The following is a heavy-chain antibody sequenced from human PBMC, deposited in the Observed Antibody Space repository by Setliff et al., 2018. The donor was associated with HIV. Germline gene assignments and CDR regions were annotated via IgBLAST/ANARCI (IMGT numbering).Heavy chain of an antibody. V-gene: IGHV3-48*01. D-gene: IGHD2-2*01. CDR3: AREDQLLSGHYYYNGMDV. Sequence: GGSLRLSCAASGFTFSTYGMNWVRQAPGKGLEWVSYISSTSTTIYYADSVKGRFTISRDNAKNSLYLQMNSLRAEDTAVYYCAREDQLLSGHYYYNGMDVWGQGTTVTVSS. CDR2: ISSTSTTI. J-gene: IGHJ6*02. CDR1: GFTFSTYG.